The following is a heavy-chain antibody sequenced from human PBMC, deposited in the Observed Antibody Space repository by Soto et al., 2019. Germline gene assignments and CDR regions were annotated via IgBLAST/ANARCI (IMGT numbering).Heavy chain of an antibody. CDR3: ARDLGYCSSTSCYDSYNWFDP. V-gene: IGHV4-31*03. D-gene: IGHD2-2*01. CDR2: IYYSGST. J-gene: IGHJ5*02. CDR1: GGSISSGGYY. Sequence: SETLSLTCTVSGGSISSGGYYWSWIRQHPGKGLEWIGYIYYSGSTYYNPSLKSRVTISVDTSKNQFSLKLSSVTAADTAVYYCARDLGYCSSTSCYDSYNWFDPWGQGTLVTVSS.